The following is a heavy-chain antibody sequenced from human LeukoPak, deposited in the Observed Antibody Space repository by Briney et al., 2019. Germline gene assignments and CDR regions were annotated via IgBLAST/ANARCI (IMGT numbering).Heavy chain of an antibody. J-gene: IGHJ6*03. V-gene: IGHV4-59*01. CDR1: GGSIYTYY. CDR3: ARDLKNYHIDV. Sequence: SETLSLTCTVSGGSIYTYYWSWIRQAPGKGLGWIGYIYYSGSVNYDPSLKSRVTMSVDPSNNQFSMKLRSVTAADTAVYYCARDLKNYHIDVWGQGTTVTVSS. CDR2: IYYSGSV.